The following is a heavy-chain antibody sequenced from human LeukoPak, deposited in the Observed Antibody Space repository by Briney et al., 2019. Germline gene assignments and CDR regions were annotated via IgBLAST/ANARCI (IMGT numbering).Heavy chain of an antibody. CDR1: GGSISSSSYY. J-gene: IGHJ4*02. CDR3: ARAPIGYCSSTSCYTYDY. CDR2: IYYSGST. D-gene: IGHD2-2*02. Sequence: SETLSLTCIVSGGSISSSSYYWGWIRQPPGKGLEWIGSIYYSGSTYYNPSLKSRVTISVDTSKNQFSLKLSSVTAADTAVYYCARAPIGYCSSTSCYTYDYWGQGPWSPSPQ. V-gene: IGHV4-39*07.